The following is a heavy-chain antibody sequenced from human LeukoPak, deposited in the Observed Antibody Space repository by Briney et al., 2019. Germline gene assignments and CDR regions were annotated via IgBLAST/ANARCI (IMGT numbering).Heavy chain of an antibody. V-gene: IGHV3-23*01. CDR1: GFTFSSYA. CDR3: AKGTEQLVLGYYFDY. CDR2: ISGSGGST. Sequence: GGSLRLSCAASGFTFSSYAMSWVRQAPGKGLEWVPAISGSGGSTYYADSVKGRFTISRDNSKNTLYLQMNSLRAEDTAVYYCAKGTEQLVLGYYFDYWGQGTLVTVSS. J-gene: IGHJ4*02. D-gene: IGHD6-6*01.